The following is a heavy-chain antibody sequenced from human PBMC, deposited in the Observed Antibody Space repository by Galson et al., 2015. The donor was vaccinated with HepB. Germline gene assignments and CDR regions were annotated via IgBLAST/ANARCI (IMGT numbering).Heavy chain of an antibody. CDR1: GFTFSSYA. CDR2: ISGGGGST. V-gene: IGHV3-23*01. Sequence: SLRLSCAASGFTFSSYAMNWVRQAPGKGLEWVSAISGGGGSTYYADSVKGRFTISRDNSKNALYLQMNSLRAEDTAIYYCANPYHYYDSSRPYYQYGMDVWGQGTTVTVSS. J-gene: IGHJ6*02. D-gene: IGHD3-22*01. CDR3: ANPYHYYDSSRPYYQYGMDV.